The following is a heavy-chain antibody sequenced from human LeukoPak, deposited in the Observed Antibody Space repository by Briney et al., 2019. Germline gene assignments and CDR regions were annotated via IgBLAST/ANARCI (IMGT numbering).Heavy chain of an antibody. Sequence: GGSLRLSCSASGFIFTDYTIHWVRQAPGKGLEYVSAITNYGDATYYADSVKGRFTISRDNPKNTVWLQMSSLRPEDTAVYYCVKDTRDTRDDYWGQGTLVTVSS. CDR1: GFIFTDYT. D-gene: IGHD5-24*01. J-gene: IGHJ4*02. CDR2: ITNYGDAT. V-gene: IGHV3-64D*06. CDR3: VKDTRDTRDDY.